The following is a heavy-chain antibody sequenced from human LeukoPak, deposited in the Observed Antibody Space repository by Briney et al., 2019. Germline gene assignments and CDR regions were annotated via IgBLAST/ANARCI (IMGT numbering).Heavy chain of an antibody. CDR3: ARSSYSSSSSV. D-gene: IGHD6-6*01. CDR2: INSDGSEG. Sequence: GALRLSCAASGFTFSTYPMNWVRQAPGKGLEWVASINSDGSEGYYADVVKGRFTISRDNAKNSLYLQINSLRAEDTAVYYCARSSYSSSSSVWGQGAMVTVSS. V-gene: IGHV3-7*03. CDR1: GFTFSTYP. J-gene: IGHJ3*01.